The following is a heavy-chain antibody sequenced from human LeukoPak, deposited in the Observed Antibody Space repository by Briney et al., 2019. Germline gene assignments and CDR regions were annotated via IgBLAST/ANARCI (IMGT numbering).Heavy chain of an antibody. CDR1: GLTLSRYS. CDR3: VRDTRYCSGGTCDSIPPT. V-gene: IGHV3-21*01. J-gene: IGHJ4*02. D-gene: IGHD2-15*01. CDR2: IDASSSDI. Sequence: GRSLTPSRAPSGLTLSRYSTNWVSQAPGKGLQCVSSIDASSSDIYYADSVKGRFTISRDNAKNSVYLQMKSLRAEDTAIYYCVRDTRYCSGGTCDSIPPTWGQGTLVTVSS.